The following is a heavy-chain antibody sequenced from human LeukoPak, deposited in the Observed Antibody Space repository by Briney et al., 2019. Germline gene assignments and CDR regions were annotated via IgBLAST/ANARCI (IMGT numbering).Heavy chain of an antibody. J-gene: IGHJ6*03. Sequence: PSETLSLTCAVYGGSFSGYYWSWIRQPPGKGLEWIGSIYYSGSTYYNPSLKSRVSISVDTSKNQFSLKLSSVTAADTALYYCARARYSSSHMDVWGKGTTVTVSS. CDR3: ARARYSSSHMDV. CDR1: GGSFSGYY. V-gene: IGHV4-34*01. D-gene: IGHD6-13*01. CDR2: IYYSGST.